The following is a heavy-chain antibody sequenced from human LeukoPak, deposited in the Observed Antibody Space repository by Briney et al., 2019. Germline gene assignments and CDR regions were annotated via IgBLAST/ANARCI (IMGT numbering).Heavy chain of an antibody. CDR1: GFTVSSNY. Sequence: GGSLRLSCAASGFTVSSNYMSWVRQAPGKGLEWVSVIYSGGSIYYADSVKGRFTISRDNSKNTLYLQMNSLRAEDTAVYYCAQGTGINVVVPAAMTPPHDWFDPWGQGTLVTVSS. CDR2: IYSGGSI. CDR3: AQGTGINVVVPAAMTPPHDWFDP. V-gene: IGHV3-53*01. J-gene: IGHJ5*02. D-gene: IGHD2-2*01.